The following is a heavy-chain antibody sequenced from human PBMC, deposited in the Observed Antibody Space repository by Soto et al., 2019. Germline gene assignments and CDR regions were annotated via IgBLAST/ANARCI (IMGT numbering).Heavy chain of an antibody. Sequence: SVKVSCKASGGTFSSYAISWVRQAPGQGLEWMGGIIPIFGTANYAQKFQGRVTITADESTSTAYMELSSLRSEDTAVYYCARAVVSSIAARGGFDPWGQGTLVTVSS. CDR3: ARAVVSSIAARGGFDP. CDR2: IIPIFGTA. J-gene: IGHJ5*02. D-gene: IGHD6-6*01. V-gene: IGHV1-69*13. CDR1: GGTFSSYA.